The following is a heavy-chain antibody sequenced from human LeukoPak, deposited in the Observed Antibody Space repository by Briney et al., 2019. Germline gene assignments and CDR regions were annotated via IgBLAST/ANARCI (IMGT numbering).Heavy chain of an antibody. D-gene: IGHD2/OR15-2a*01. V-gene: IGHV4-34*01. J-gene: IGHJ5*02. CDR2: VFHDGIP. CDR1: GGSFSDDF. CDR3: VRGVVSMSRPPKNRFDP. Sequence: SETLSLSCAVYGGSFSDDFWTWIRLAPEKGLEWIGEVFHDGIPNYNPSLKSRAFVSVDTSKKPFPLRLSSVTAADTAIYYCVRGVVSMSRPPKNRFDPWGQGTPVTVSS.